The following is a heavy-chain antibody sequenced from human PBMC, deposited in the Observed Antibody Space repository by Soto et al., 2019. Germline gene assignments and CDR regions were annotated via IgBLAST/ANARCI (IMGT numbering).Heavy chain of an antibody. D-gene: IGHD5-12*01. CDR1: GYSFTSYW. J-gene: IGHJ5*02. CDR2: IDPSDSYT. V-gene: IGHV5-10-1*01. Sequence: GESLKISCKGSGYSFTSYWISWVRQMPGKGLEWMGRIDPSDSYTNYSPSFQGHVTISADKSISTAYLQWSSLKASDTAMYYCARRATISSNWFDPWGQGTLVTVSS. CDR3: ARRATISSNWFDP.